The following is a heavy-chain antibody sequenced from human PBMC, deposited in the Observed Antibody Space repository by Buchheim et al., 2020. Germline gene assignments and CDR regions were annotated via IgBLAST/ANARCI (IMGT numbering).Heavy chain of an antibody. V-gene: IGHV3-30*18. D-gene: IGHD3-3*02. CDR1: GFTFSSYG. CDR2: ISYDGSNK. J-gene: IGHJ6*02. Sequence: QVQLVESGGGVVQPGRSLRLSCAASGFTFSSYGMHWVRQAPGKGLEWVAVISYDGSNKYYADSVKGRFTISSDNSKNTLYLQMNSLRAEDTAVYYCAKDLAVLVHYYGMDVWGQGTT. CDR3: AKDLAVLVHYYGMDV.